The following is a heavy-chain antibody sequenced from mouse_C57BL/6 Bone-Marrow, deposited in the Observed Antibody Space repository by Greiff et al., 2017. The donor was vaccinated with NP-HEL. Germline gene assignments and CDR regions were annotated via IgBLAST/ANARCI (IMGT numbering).Heavy chain of an antibody. V-gene: IGHV3-6*01. J-gene: IGHJ4*01. CDR2: ISYDGSN. Sequence: EVKLMESGPGLVKPSQSLSLTCSVTGYSITSGYYWNWIRQFPGNKLEWMGYISYDGSNNYNPSLKNRISITRDTSKNQFFLKLNSVTTEDTATYYCARDTRGAMDYWGQGTSVTVSS. CDR1: GYSITSGYY. CDR3: ARDTRGAMDY.